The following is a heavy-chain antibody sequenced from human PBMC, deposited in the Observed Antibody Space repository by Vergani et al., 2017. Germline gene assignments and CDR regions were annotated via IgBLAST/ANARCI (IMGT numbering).Heavy chain of an antibody. D-gene: IGHD2-21*02. Sequence: QLQLQESGPGLVKPSETLSLTCTVSGGSISSSSYYWGWIRQPPGKGLEWIGSIYYSGSTYYNPSLMSRVTISVDTSKNQFSLKLSSVTAADTAVYYCARHLAYCGGDCYPYYYGMDVWGQGTTVTVSS. CDR2: IYYSGST. V-gene: IGHV4-39*01. CDR3: ARHLAYCGGDCYPYYYGMDV. CDR1: GGSISSSSYY. J-gene: IGHJ6*02.